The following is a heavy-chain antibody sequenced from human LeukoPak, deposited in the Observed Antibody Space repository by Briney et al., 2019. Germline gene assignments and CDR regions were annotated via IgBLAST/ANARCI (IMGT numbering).Heavy chain of an antibody. CDR2: ISTDGTST. V-gene: IGHV3-74*01. CDR1: GFTFSDYW. J-gene: IGHJ4*02. Sequence: GGSLRLSCAASGFTFSDYWIYWVRQAPGKGLTWVSYISTDGTSTNYADSVKGRFTISRDNAKSTLYLQMNSLRAEDTAVYYCTRRGNIGSGWNIDYWGQGTLVTVSS. D-gene: IGHD6-19*01. CDR3: TRRGNIGSGWNIDY.